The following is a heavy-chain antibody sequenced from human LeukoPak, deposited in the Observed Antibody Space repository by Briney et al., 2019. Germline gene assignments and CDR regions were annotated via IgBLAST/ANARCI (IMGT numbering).Heavy chain of an antibody. Sequence: GGSLRLSCAASGFTFSDYYMSWIRQAPGKGLEWVSYISSSGSHTMYADSVKGRFTVSRDNAKNSLSLQVNSLRVDDTAVYYCARVGSIAAAGTPDYWGQGTLVTVSS. CDR2: ISSSGSHT. CDR3: ARVGSIAAAGTPDY. D-gene: IGHD6-13*01. V-gene: IGHV3-11*06. J-gene: IGHJ4*02. CDR1: GFTFSDYY.